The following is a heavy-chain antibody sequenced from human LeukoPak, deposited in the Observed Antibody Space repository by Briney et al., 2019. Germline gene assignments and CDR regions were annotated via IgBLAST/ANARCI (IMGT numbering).Heavy chain of an antibody. CDR2: IYYSGST. Sequence: SQTLSLTCTVSGGSISSGDFYWSWIRQPPGKGLGGIGYIYYSGSTYYNPSLKSRVTISVDTSKNQFSLKLSSVTAADTAVYFCARGAMVAATRSYYYGMDVWGQGTTVTVSS. J-gene: IGHJ6*02. CDR3: ARGAMVAATRSYYYGMDV. V-gene: IGHV4-30-4*01. CDR1: GGSISSGDFY. D-gene: IGHD2-15*01.